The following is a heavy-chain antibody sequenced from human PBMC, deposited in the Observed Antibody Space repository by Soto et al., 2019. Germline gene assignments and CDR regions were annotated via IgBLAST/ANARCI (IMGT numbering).Heavy chain of an antibody. J-gene: IGHJ4*02. D-gene: IGHD3-22*01. Sequence: SGGSLRLSCAASGFTFSSYAMSWVRQAPGKGLEWVSAISGSGGSTYYADSVKGRFTISRDNSKNTLYLQMNSLRAEDTAVYYCAKGVLDSSGYYYDYWGQGTLVTVSS. CDR2: ISGSGGST. V-gene: IGHV3-23*01. CDR1: GFTFSSYA. CDR3: AKGVLDSSGYYYDY.